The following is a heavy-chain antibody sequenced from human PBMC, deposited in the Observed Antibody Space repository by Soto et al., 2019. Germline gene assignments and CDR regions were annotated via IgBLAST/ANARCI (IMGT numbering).Heavy chain of an antibody. J-gene: IGHJ6*02. V-gene: IGHV4-30-4*01. D-gene: IGHD6-6*01. Sequence: SETLSLTCTVSGGSISSYYWSWIRQPPGKGLEWIGYIYYSGSTYYNPSLKSRVTISVDTSKNQFSLKLSSVTAADTAVYYCARDRGSSLYYYYGMDVWGQGTTVTVSS. CDR2: IYYSGST. CDR1: GGSISSYY. CDR3: ARDRGSSLYYYYGMDV.